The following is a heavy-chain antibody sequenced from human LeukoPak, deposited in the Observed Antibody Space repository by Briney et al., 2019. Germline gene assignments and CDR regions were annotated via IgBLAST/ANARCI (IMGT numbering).Heavy chain of an antibody. CDR2: IRYDGSNK. D-gene: IGHD3-3*01. J-gene: IGHJ4*02. CDR1: GFTFSSYG. CDR3: AKAAHYDFWSGYDY. Sequence: GGSLRLSCAASGFTFSSYGMHWVRQAPGKGLEWVTFIRYDGSNKYYTDSVKARLTISRDDSKNTLYLQMNSLRAEDTAVYYCAKAAHYDFWSGYDYWGQGTVVTVSS. V-gene: IGHV3-30*02.